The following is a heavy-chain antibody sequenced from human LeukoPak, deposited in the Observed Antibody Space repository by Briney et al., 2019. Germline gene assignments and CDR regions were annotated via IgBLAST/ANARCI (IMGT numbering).Heavy chain of an antibody. CDR3: AKGIIGAFDI. J-gene: IGHJ3*02. Sequence: GTLSLTCAVSGGSISSSNWWSWVRQAPGKGLEWVSAISGSGGSTYYADSVKGRFTISRDNSKNTLYLQMNSLRAEDTAVYYCAKGIIGAFDIWGQGTMVTVSS. CDR2: ISGSGGST. D-gene: IGHD2/OR15-2a*01. V-gene: IGHV3-23*01. CDR1: GGSISSSN.